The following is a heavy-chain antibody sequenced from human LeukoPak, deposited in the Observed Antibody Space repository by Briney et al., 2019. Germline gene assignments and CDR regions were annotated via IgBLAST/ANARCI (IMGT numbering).Heavy chain of an antibody. J-gene: IGHJ4*02. CDR1: GGSFSGYY. V-gene: IGHV4-34*01. CDR3: ATVHGDYPFSY. Sequence: PSETLSLTCAVYGGSFSGYYWSWIRQPPGKGLEWIGEINHSGSTNYNPSLKSRVTISVDTSKNQFSLKLSSVTAADTAVYYCATVHGDYPFSYWGQGTLVTVSS. CDR2: INHSGST. D-gene: IGHD4-17*01.